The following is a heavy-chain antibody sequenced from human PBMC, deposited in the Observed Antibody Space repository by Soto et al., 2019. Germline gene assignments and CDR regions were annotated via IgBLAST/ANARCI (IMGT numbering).Heavy chain of an antibody. J-gene: IGHJ2*01. CDR3: ARFPGYSSGWSTKSLYWYFDL. D-gene: IGHD6-19*01. V-gene: IGHV1-69*12. CDR2: IIPIFGTA. CDR1: GGTFSNYV. Sequence: QVQLVQSGAEVKKPGSSVKVSCKASGGTFSNYVISWVRQAPGQGLEWMGGIIPIFGTANYAQKLQGRVTMTADDSTSTADMGLRSLRSEDTAVYYCARFPGYSSGWSTKSLYWYFDLWGRGTLVTVSS.